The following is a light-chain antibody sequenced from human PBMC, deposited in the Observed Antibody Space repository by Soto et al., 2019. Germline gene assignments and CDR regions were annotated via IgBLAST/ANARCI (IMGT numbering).Light chain of an antibody. Sequence: QSALTQPASVSGSPRQSITISCTGTNSDVGSYNLVSWFQQHPGKAPQLVIYEVTKRPSGVSDRFSGSKSGNTASLTISGLQAEDEADYYCFSYAGDSVDVFGTGTKLTVL. CDR1: NSDVGSYNL. CDR3: FSYAGDSVDV. CDR2: EVT. J-gene: IGLJ1*01. V-gene: IGLV2-23*02.